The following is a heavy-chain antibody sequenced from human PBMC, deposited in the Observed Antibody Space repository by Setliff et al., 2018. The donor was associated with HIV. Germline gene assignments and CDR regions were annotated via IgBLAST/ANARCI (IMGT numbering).Heavy chain of an antibody. V-gene: IGHV1-18*04. CDR2: ISVYTEYT. CDR3: ARTQYRTTWPGNY. D-gene: IGHD1-7*01. J-gene: IGHJ4*02. CDR1: GFIFNNFG. Sequence: EASVKVSYKTSGFIFNNFGITWVRQAPGQGLEWMAWISVYTEYTYYAPKFLGRVTMSTDTSTSTVDMELRGLGADDTAVYYCARTQYRTTWPGNYWGQGTLVTVSS.